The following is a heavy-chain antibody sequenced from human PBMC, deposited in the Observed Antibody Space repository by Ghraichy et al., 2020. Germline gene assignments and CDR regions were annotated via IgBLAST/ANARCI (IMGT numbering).Heavy chain of an antibody. CDR3: VKRTMTGPSRYFDY. D-gene: IGHD1-20*01. J-gene: IGHJ4*02. CDR2: ISESGENT. CDR1: GFTFRNYA. Sequence: GESLNISCAASGFTFRNYAMTWVRQAAGKGLEWVSIISESGENTYYGDSVKGRFTVSRDNSKNTLYLQMSSLRAEDTAIYYCVKRTMTGPSRYFDYWGQGSLVTVSS. V-gene: IGHV3-23*01.